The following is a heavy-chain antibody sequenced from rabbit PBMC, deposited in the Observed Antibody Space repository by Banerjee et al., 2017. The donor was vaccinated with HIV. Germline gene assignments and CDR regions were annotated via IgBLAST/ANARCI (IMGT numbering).Heavy chain of an antibody. CDR3: ARDSYDTYDYVGAFIL. CDR1: GFSFSNRYH. V-gene: IGHV1S45*01. D-gene: IGHD6-1*01. Sequence: QEQLEESGGDLVKPEGSLTLTCTASGFSFSNRYHMCWVRQAPGKGLEWIACIDGGDSGSAYYASWAKGRFTISKTSLTTVTLQMTSLTAADTATYFCARDSYDTYDYVGAFILWGQGTLVTVS. CDR2: IDGGDSGSA. J-gene: IGHJ4*01.